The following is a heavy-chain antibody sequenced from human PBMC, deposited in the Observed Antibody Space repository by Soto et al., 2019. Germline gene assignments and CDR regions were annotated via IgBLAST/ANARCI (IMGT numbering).Heavy chain of an antibody. CDR1: GDSVSSNSAA. CDR2: TYYRSKWYN. CDR3: ARGKQWLVRGGDWFDP. D-gene: IGHD6-19*01. V-gene: IGHV6-1*01. Sequence: SQTLSLPCAISGDSVSSNSAAWNWIRQSPSRGLEWLGRTYYRSKWYNDYAVSVKSRITINPDTSKNQFSLQLNSVTPEDTAVYYCARGKQWLVRGGDWFDPWGQGTLVTVSS. J-gene: IGHJ5*02.